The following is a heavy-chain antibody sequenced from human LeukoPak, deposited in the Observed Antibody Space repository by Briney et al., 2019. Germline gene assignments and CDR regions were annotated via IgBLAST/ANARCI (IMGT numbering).Heavy chain of an antibody. D-gene: IGHD1-26*01. CDR3: ARVRSYHNWFDP. CDR2: IYYSGST. J-gene: IGHJ5*02. V-gene: IGHV4-31*03. CDR1: GGSISSGDYY. Sequence: SETLSLTCTVSGGSISSGDYYWSWIRQHPGKGLEWIGYIYYSGSTYYNPSLKSRVTISVDTSKNQFSLKLSSVTAADTAVYYCARVRSYHNWFDPWGQGTLVTVSS.